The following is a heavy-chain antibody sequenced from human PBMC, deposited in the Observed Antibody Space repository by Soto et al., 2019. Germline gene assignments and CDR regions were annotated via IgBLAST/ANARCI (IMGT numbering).Heavy chain of an antibody. V-gene: IGHV2-5*01. D-gene: IGHD3-3*01. CDR1: GFSLSTSGVG. J-gene: IGHJ4*02. CDR2: IYWNDDN. CDR3: AHSNYDFWSGSIFDY. Sequence: SGPTLVNPTQTLTLTCTFSGFSLSTSGVGVGWIRQPPGKALEWLALIYWNDDNLYSPSLKSRLTITKDTSKNQVVLTMTNMDPVDTATYYCAHSNYDFWSGSIFDYWGQGTLVTVSS.